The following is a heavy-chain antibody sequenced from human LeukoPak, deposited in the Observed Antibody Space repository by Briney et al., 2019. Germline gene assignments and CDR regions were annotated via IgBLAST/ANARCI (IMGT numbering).Heavy chain of an antibody. Sequence: PSETLSLTCAVYGGSFSGYYWSWIRQPPGKGQEWIGEINHSGSTNYNPSLKSRVTISVDTSKNQFSLKLSSVTAADTAVYYCARGIAAAANRYYFDYWGQGTLVTVSS. D-gene: IGHD6-13*01. CDR3: ARGIAAAANRYYFDY. V-gene: IGHV4-34*01. CDR2: INHSGST. J-gene: IGHJ4*02. CDR1: GGSFSGYY.